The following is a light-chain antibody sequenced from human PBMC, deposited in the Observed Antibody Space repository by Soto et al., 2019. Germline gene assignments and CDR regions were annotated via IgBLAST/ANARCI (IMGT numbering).Light chain of an antibody. Sequence: QPVLTQPRSVSGSPGQSVTISCTGTSSDVGGSNHVSWYQHHPGKAPKVMIYDVSKRPSGVPDRFSGSKSGNTASLTISGLQAEDEADYYCCSFAGIYTFVFGTGTKLTVL. J-gene: IGLJ1*01. CDR3: CSFAGIYTFV. CDR2: DVS. CDR1: SSDVGGSNH. V-gene: IGLV2-11*01.